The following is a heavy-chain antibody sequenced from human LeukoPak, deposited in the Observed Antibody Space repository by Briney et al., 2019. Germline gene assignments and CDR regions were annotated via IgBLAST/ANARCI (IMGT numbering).Heavy chain of an antibody. D-gene: IGHD4-23*01. CDR1: GDTFTSYY. J-gene: IGHJ4*02. CDR3: AILTTVVTSGFDY. V-gene: IGHV1-46*01. CDR2: INPSGGST. Sequence: GASVKVSCKASGDTFTSYYMHWVRQAPGQGLEWMGIINPSGGSTSYAQKFQGRVTMTRDMSTSTVYMELSSLRSEDTAVYYCAILTTVVTSGFDYWGQGTLVTVSS.